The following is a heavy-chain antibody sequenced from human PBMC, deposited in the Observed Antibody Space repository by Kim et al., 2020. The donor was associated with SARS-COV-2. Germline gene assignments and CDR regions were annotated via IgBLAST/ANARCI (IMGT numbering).Heavy chain of an antibody. CDR1: GFTFSSYA. J-gene: IGHJ6*02. CDR2: ISGSGGST. Sequence: GGSLRLSCAASGFTFSSYAMSWVRQAPGKGLEWVSAISGSGGSTYYADSVKGRFTISRDNSKNTLYLQMNSLRAEDTAVYYCAKDIGNYGDYWADYYYGMDVWGQGTTVTVSS. D-gene: IGHD4-17*01. CDR3: AKDIGNYGDYWADYYYGMDV. V-gene: IGHV3-23*01.